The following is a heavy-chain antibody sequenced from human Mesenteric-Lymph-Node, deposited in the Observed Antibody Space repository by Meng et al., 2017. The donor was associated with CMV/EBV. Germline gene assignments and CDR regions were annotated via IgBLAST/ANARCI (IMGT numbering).Heavy chain of an antibody. D-gene: IGHD1-26*01. CDR3: ARLQVGAYFDF. CDR1: GDSISGYF. V-gene: IGHV4-34*01. Sequence: SPTCAVHGDSISGYFWNWIRHLPGMGLEWIGGINHRGSTNYNPSLKSRLSMSIDASRSRFSLQLTSVTAADTAVYYCARLQVGAYFDFWGQGTLVTVSS. CDR2: INHRGST. J-gene: IGHJ4*02.